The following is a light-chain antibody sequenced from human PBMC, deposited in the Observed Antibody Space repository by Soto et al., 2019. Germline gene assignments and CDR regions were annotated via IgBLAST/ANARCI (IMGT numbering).Light chain of an antibody. CDR1: QSVGGNY. Sequence: DIVLTQSPGTLSLSPGERATLSCRASQSVGGNYLAWYQLKAGQAPRLLIYGASSRATGIPDRFSGSGSGTNFAPIISSLEAEVFAVYYCQQNSNSPWTSGQGTKVEI. J-gene: IGKJ1*01. CDR2: GAS. CDR3: QQNSNSPWT. V-gene: IGKV3-20*01.